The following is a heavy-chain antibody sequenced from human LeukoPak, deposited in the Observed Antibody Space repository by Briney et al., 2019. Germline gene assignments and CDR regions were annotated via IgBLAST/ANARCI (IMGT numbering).Heavy chain of an antibody. Sequence: ASVKVSCKXSGGTFSSYAISWVRQAPGQGLEWMGGIIPIFGTAIYAQKFRGRVTITTDESTSTAYMELSSLRSEDTAVYYCARDGAAADILGYYFDYWGQGTLVTVSS. CDR2: IIPIFGTA. CDR1: GGTFSSYA. D-gene: IGHD2-2*01. CDR3: ARDGAAADILGYYFDY. J-gene: IGHJ4*02. V-gene: IGHV1-69*05.